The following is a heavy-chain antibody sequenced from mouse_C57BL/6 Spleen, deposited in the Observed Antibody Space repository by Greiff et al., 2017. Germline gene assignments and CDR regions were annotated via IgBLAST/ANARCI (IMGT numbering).Heavy chain of an antibody. Sequence: QVQLQQSGPGLVQPSQSLSITCTVSGFSLTSYGVHWVRQSPGKGLEWLGVIWSGGSTDYNAAFISRLSISKDNSKSQVFFKMNSLQADDTAIYYCASQLGGPGFAYWGQGALVTVSA. CDR2: IWSGGST. V-gene: IGHV2-2*01. CDR1: GFSLTSYG. CDR3: ASQLGGPGFAY. D-gene: IGHD4-1*02. J-gene: IGHJ3*01.